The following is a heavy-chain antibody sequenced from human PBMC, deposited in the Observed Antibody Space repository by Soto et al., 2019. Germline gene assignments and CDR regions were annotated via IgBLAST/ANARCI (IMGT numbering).Heavy chain of an antibody. V-gene: IGHV3-30*18. CDR1: GFTFSSYG. CDR3: AKVCVLMIAASPRAFVC. D-gene: IGHD6-6*01. Sequence: GGSLRLSGAASGFTFSSYGMHWVRQAPGKGLEWVAVISYDGSNKYYADSVKGRFTISRDNSKNTLYLQMNSLRAEDTAVYYCAKVCVLMIAASPRAFVCWGQGTL. J-gene: IGHJ3*01. CDR2: ISYDGSNK.